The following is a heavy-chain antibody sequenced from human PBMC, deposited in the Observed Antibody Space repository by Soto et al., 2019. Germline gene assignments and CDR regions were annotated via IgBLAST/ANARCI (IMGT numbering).Heavy chain of an antibody. V-gene: IGHV1-69*12. D-gene: IGHD2-15*01. CDR3: AAGYCSGGSCYSGGYYFDY. Sequence: QVQLVQSGAEVKKPGSSVKVSCKASGGTFSSYAISWVRQAPGQGLEWMGGIIPIFGTANYAQKFQGGVTITADESTSTAYMELSSLRSEDTAVYYCAAGYCSGGSCYSGGYYFDYWGQGTLVTVSS. CDR1: GGTFSSYA. CDR2: IIPIFGTA. J-gene: IGHJ4*02.